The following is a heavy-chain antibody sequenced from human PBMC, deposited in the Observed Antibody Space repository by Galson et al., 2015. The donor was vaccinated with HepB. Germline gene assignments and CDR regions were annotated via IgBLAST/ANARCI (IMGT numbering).Heavy chain of an antibody. CDR1: GFTFSSYS. CDR2: ISSSSSYI. J-gene: IGHJ5*02. D-gene: IGHD3-10*01. V-gene: IGHV3-21*01. Sequence: SLRLSCAASGFTFSSYSMNWVRQAPGKGLEWVSSISSSSSYIYYADSVKGRFTISRDNAKNSLYLQMNSLRAEDTAVYYCARGVITRNWFDPWGQGTLVTVSS. CDR3: ARGVITRNWFDP.